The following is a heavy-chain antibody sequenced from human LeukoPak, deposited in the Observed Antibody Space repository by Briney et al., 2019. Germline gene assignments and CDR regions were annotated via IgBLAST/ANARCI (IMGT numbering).Heavy chain of an antibody. J-gene: IGHJ4*02. D-gene: IGHD5-18*01. CDR3: ARVDTAVDNFDY. V-gene: IGHV1-2*02. Sequence: ASVKVSCKASGYTFTGYYMHWVRQAPGQGLEWMGWINPNSGGTNYAQKLQGRVTMTTDTSTSTAYMELRSLRSDDTAVYYCARVDTAVDNFDYWGQGTLVTVSS. CDR2: INPNSGGT. CDR1: GYTFTGYY.